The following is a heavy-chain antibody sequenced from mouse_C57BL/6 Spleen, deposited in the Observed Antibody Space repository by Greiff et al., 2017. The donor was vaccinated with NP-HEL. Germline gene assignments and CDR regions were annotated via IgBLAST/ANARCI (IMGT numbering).Heavy chain of an antibody. CDR3: ARGYYDYGRYFDV. Sequence: EVMLVESGGGLVKPGGSLKLSCAASGFTFSDYGMHWVRQAPEKGLEWVAYISSGSSTIYYADTVKGRFTISRDNAKNTLFLQMTSLRSEDTAMYYCARGYYDYGRYFDVWGTGTTVTVSS. CDR2: ISSGSSTI. CDR1: GFTFSDYG. J-gene: IGHJ1*03. V-gene: IGHV5-17*01. D-gene: IGHD2-4*01.